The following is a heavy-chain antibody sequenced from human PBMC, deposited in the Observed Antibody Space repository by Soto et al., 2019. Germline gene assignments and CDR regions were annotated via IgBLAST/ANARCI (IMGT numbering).Heavy chain of an antibody. CDR1: GGTFSSYT. CDR3: AREEYYYGSGAFFDY. Sequence: QVQLVQSGAEVKKPGSSVKVSCKASGGTFSSYTISWVRQAPGQGLEWMGRIIPILGIANYAQKFQGRVTITEDNSTSTAYMELSSLRSEATAVYYCAREEYYYGSGAFFDYWGQGTLVTVSS. J-gene: IGHJ4*02. V-gene: IGHV1-69*08. CDR2: IIPILGIA. D-gene: IGHD3-10*01.